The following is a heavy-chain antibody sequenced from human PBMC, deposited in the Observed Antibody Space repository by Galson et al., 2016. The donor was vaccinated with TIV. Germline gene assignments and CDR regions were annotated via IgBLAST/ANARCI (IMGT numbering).Heavy chain of an antibody. V-gene: IGHV3-23*01. CDR2: IRETGGRI. CDR3: GQEVEARGWYPVEN. J-gene: IGHJ4*02. D-gene: IGHD6-19*01. Sequence: SLRLSCAASGFTFASYAMTWVRRAPGKGLQWVSTIRETGGRIYYVDSVKGRFTSSRDDSTNTLYLQMNALRADDTALYYCGQEVEARGWYPVENWGQGTLVTVAS. CDR1: GFTFASYA.